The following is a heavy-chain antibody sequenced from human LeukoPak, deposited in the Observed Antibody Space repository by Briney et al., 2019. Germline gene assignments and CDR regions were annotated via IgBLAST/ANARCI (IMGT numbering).Heavy chain of an antibody. CDR3: TRVTLRGSKYNWFDP. CDR2: ITPIIGTT. CDR1: GGSFNTHI. V-gene: IGHV1-69*08. Sequence: SVKVSCRSSGGSFNTHIFNWVRQAPGQGLEWMGRITPIIGTTKYAQKFQGRVTITADTSTSTAYLELRGLTYDDSAVYYCTRVTLRGSKYNWFDPWGQGTHVSVSS. J-gene: IGHJ5*02. D-gene: IGHD1-26*01.